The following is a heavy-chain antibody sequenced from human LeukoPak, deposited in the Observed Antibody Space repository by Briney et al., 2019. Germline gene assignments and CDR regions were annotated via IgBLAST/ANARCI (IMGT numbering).Heavy chain of an antibody. J-gene: IGHJ4*02. CDR1: GFTFSSYA. CDR2: ISGSGGST. V-gene: IGHV3-23*01. Sequence: GGSLRLSCAASGFTFSSYAMSWVRQAPGKGLEWVSAISGSGGSTYYADSVKGRFTISRDNSKNTLYLQMNSLRTEDTAVYYCARRAIWFGEATFDYWGQGTLVTVSS. CDR3: ARRAIWFGEATFDY. D-gene: IGHD3-10*01.